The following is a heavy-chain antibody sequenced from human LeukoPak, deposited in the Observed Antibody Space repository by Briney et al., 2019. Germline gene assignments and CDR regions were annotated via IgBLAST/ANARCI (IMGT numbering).Heavy chain of an antibody. Sequence: PSETLSLTCAVHGGSLSGYYWSWIRQPPGKGLEWIGEINHSGSTNYNPSLKSRVTISVDTSKNQFSLKLSSVTAADTAVYYCASKAKYYYDSSGRVPFDYWGQGTLVTVSS. J-gene: IGHJ4*02. CDR1: GGSLSGYY. CDR3: ASKAKYYYDSSGRVPFDY. V-gene: IGHV4-34*01. D-gene: IGHD3-22*01. CDR2: INHSGST.